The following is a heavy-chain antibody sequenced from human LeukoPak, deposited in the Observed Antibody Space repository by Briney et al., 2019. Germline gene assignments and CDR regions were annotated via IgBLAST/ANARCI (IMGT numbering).Heavy chain of an antibody. D-gene: IGHD3-10*01. CDR2: MNPNSGNT. CDR3: ARGQKGRRGVIIGY. Sequence: ASVTVSCKASGYTFTSYDSNWVRQATGQGLEWMGWMNPNSGNTGYAQKFQGRVTMTRNTSISTAYMELSSLRSEDAAVYYCARGQKGRRGVIIGYWGQGTLITVSS. V-gene: IGHV1-8*01. J-gene: IGHJ4*02. CDR1: GYTFTSYD.